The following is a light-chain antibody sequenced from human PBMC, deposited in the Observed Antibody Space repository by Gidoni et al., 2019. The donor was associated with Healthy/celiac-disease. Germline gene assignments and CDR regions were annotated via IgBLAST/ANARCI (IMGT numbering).Light chain of an antibody. CDR1: QSVSSN. V-gene: IGKV3-15*01. CDR3: QQYNNWPWT. J-gene: IGKJ1*01. CDR2: GAS. Sequence: EIVMTQSPATLSVSPGERATLSCRASQSVSSNLAWYQQKPGQAPRLLIYGASTRATGIPARFSGIVSGTEFTLTISSLQSEDFAVYYCQQYNNWPWTFGQGTKVEIK.